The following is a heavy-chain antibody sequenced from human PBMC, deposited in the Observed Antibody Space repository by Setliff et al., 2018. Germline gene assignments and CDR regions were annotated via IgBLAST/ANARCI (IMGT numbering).Heavy chain of an antibody. CDR1: GYTFTSYY. V-gene: IGHV1-46*01. CDR2: INPSGGST. D-gene: IGHD3-10*01. Sequence: ASVKVSCKASGYTFTSYYMHWVRQAPGQGLEWMGIINPSGGSTSYAQKFQGRVNMTRDTSTSTVYMELRNLRSDGTAVYYCAREPLYYYGSGGYYAPPLYYYVLDVWGQGTTVTVSS. CDR3: AREPLYYYGSGGYYAPPLYYYVLDV. J-gene: IGHJ6*02.